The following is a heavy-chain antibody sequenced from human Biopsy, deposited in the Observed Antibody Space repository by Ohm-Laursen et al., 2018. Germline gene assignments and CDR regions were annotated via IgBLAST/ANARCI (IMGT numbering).Heavy chain of an antibody. J-gene: IGHJ6*02. CDR1: GDSVTKYY. CDR3: AGDVKRYCSGTSCYSGYFGMDV. CDR2: VYYSGTT. Sequence: SETLSLTWTVSGDSVTKYYWSWIRQPPGKGLEWIGDVYYSGTTNYNPSLKSRLTISVDTSKNQFSLNLNSVTAADTAVYFCAGDVKRYCSGTSCYSGYFGMDVWGQGTTVTVS. V-gene: IGHV4-59*02. D-gene: IGHD2-2*01.